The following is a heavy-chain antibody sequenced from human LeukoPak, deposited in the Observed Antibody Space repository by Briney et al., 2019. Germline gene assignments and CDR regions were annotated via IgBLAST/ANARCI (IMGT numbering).Heavy chain of an antibody. D-gene: IGHD5-24*01. CDR2: INPNSGGT. V-gene: IGHV1-2*06. CDR1: GYTFTDYY. Sequence: ASVKVSCKASGYTFTDYYMHWVRQAPGQGLEWMGRINPNSGGTNYAQKFQGRVSMTRDTSISTAYMELSRLRSDDTAVYYCAIEMATVSRAFDIWGQGTMITVSS. J-gene: IGHJ3*02. CDR3: AIEMATVSRAFDI.